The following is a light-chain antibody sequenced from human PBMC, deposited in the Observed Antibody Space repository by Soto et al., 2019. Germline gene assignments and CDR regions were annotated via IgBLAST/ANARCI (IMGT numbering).Light chain of an antibody. CDR1: QSVSSNY. CDR3: QQYGSSPTWT. J-gene: IGKJ1*01. CDR2: GAS. Sequence: ESVLTQSPGTLSLSPGERTTLSCRASQSVSSNYLAWYQQKPGQAPRLLIYGASTRATGIPDRFSGSGSGTGFTLTISRLEPEDAAVDYCQQYGSSPTWTIGQGSKVEIK. V-gene: IGKV3-20*01.